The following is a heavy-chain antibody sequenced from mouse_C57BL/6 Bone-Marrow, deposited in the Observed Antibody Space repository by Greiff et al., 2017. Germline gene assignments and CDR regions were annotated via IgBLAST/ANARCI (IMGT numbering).Heavy chain of an antibody. CDR2: INPGSGGT. Sequence: QVQLQQSGAERVRPGPSVKVCCKASGYAFTNYLIEWVKQRPGQGLEWIGVINPGSGGTNYNEKFKGKATLTADKSSSTAYMQLSSLTSEDSAVYFCARSQITTVVAPYYFDYSGQVTTLTVSS. J-gene: IGHJ2*01. V-gene: IGHV1-54*01. CDR1: GYAFTNYL. CDR3: ARSQITTVVAPYYFDY. D-gene: IGHD1-1*01.